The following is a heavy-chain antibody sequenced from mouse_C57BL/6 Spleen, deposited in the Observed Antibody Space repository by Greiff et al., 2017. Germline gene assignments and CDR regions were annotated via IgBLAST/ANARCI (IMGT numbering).Heavy chain of an antibody. CDR3: ARSHKGGFAY. CDR2: ISSGSSTI. CDR1: GFTFSDYG. J-gene: IGHJ3*01. Sequence: EVKVVESGGGLVKPGGSLKLSCAASGFTFSDYGMHWVRQAPEKGLEWVAYISSGSSTIYYADTVKGRFTISRDNAKNTLFLQMTSLRSEDTAMYYCARSHKGGFAYWGQGTLVTVSA. V-gene: IGHV5-17*01.